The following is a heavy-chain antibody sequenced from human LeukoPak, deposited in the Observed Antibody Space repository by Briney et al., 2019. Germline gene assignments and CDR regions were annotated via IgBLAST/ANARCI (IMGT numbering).Heavy chain of an antibody. CDR2: ISASGYST. Sequence: GGSLRLSCAASGFTFSSYAMSWVRQAPGKGLEWVSAISASGYSTYYADSVKGRFTISRDNSKNTLYLQMNSLRAEDTAVYYCARPGSALWYFDYWGQGTLVTVSS. J-gene: IGHJ4*02. D-gene: IGHD2-15*01. CDR3: ARPGSALWYFDY. V-gene: IGHV3-23*01. CDR1: GFTFSSYA.